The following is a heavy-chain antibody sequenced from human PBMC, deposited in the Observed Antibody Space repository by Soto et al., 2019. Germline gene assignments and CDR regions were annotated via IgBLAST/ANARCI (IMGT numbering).Heavy chain of an antibody. V-gene: IGHV4-39*01. CDR2: IYYSGST. J-gene: IGHJ4*02. D-gene: IGHD6-13*01. CDR3: TQAAGYISTWFFDS. Sequence: SETLSLTCTVSGGSISSSSYYWGWIRQPPGKGLEWIGSIYYSGSTYYNPSLKSRVTISVGTSKNQFSLKLSSVTAADTAVYYCTQAAGYISTWFFDSWAQGTLVTVSS. CDR1: GGSISSSSYY.